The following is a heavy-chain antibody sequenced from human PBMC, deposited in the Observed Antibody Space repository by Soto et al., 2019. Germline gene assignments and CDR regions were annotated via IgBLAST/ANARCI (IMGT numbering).Heavy chain of an antibody. CDR1: GYDFSTYW. V-gene: IGHV5-51*01. D-gene: IGHD2-2*01. CDR2: MYPGDSDT. Sequence: GESLKISCNGFGYDFSTYWFGWVRQMSGKGLEWMGIMYPGDSDTRLNPSFRGRVTLSVDTSVSTAYLQWDSLQASDTAIYYCARLPRDCNYTSCYFADSWGQGTQVTV. J-gene: IGHJ4*02. CDR3: ARLPRDCNYTSCYFADS.